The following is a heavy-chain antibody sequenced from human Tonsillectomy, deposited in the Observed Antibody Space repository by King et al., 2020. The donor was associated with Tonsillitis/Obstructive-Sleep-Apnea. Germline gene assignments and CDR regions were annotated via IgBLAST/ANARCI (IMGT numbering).Heavy chain of an antibody. CDR1: GYSFTSKW. J-gene: IGHJ2*01. D-gene: IGHD6-19*01. Sequence: VQLVESGAEVKKPGESLRISCKGSGYSFTSKWISWVRQMPGKGLDWMGRINPRDTYTNYSPSFQGHVTISVDKSISTAYLQWSSLKASDSAMYYCARSAYSSGWPYWYFDLWGRGTLVTVSS. V-gene: IGHV5-10-1*03. CDR3: ARSAYSSGWPYWYFDL. CDR2: INPRDTYT.